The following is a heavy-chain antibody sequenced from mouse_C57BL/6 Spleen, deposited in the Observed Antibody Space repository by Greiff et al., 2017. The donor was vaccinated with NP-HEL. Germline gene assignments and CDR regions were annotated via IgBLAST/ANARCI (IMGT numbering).Heavy chain of an antibody. CDR3: ARWGTGRDYFDY. V-gene: IGHV1-55*01. Sequence: VQLQQPGAELVKPGASVKMSCKASGYTFTSYWITWVKQRPGQGLEWIGDIYPGSGSTNYNEKFKSKATLTVDTSSSTAYMQLSSLTSEDSAVYYCARWGTGRDYFDYWGQGTTLTVSS. CDR2: IYPGSGST. J-gene: IGHJ2*01. D-gene: IGHD4-1*01. CDR1: GYTFTSYW.